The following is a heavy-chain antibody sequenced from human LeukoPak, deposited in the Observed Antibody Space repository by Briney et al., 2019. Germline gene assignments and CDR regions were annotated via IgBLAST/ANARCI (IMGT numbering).Heavy chain of an antibody. J-gene: IGHJ2*01. CDR3: AREREGYFDL. V-gene: IGHV4-34*01. Sequence: SQTLSLTCAVYVGSFSGYYWSWIRQPPGKGLEWIGEINHSGSTNYNPSLKSRFGISVVTSKNQFSLKLSSVTAADTAVYYCAREREGYFDLWGRGTRVTVSS. CDR1: VGSFSGYY. CDR2: INHSGST.